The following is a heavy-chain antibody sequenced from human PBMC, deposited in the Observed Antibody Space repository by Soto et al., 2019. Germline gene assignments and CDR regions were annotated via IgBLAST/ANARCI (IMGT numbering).Heavy chain of an antibody. CDR3: ARKGRYYYYGMDV. Sequence: SETLSLTCTVSGGSVSSTTSYWGWIRQPPGKGLEWIGSIYYSGSTYYNPSLKSRVTISVDTSKNQFSLKLSSATAADTAVYYCARKGRYYYYGMDVWGQGTTVTVSS. V-gene: IGHV4-39*01. CDR2: IYYSGST. CDR1: GGSVSSTTSY. J-gene: IGHJ6*02.